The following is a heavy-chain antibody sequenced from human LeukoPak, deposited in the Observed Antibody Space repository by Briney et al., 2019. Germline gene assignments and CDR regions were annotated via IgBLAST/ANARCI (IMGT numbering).Heavy chain of an antibody. CDR3: ARVEYCSSTSCSRLSYYYYYMDV. CDR1: GFTFDDYG. Sequence: GGSLRLSCAASGFTFDDYGMSWVRQAPGKGLEWVAVINWNGGSTGYADSGKSLFTISRDNAKNSLYLQMNSLRAEDTALYYCARVEYCSSTSCSRLSYYYYYMDVWGKGTTVTVSS. J-gene: IGHJ6*03. D-gene: IGHD2-2*01. CDR2: INWNGGST. V-gene: IGHV3-20*04.